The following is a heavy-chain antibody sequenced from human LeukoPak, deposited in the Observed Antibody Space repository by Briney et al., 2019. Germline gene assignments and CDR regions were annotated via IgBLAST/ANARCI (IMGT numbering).Heavy chain of an antibody. CDR3: AKDAMVRGIYGDYFDY. CDR2: ISGSGGST. Sequence: GGSLRLSCAASGFTFSSYAMSWVRQTPGKGLEWVSAISGSGGSTYSAYSVKGRFTISRDNSKNTLYLQMNSLRAEDTAVYYCAKDAMVRGIYGDYFDYWGQGTLVTVSS. V-gene: IGHV3-23*01. D-gene: IGHD3-10*01. CDR1: GFTFSSYA. J-gene: IGHJ4*02.